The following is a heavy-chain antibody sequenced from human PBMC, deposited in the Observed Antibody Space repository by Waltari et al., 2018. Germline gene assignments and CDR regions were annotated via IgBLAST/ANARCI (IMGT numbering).Heavy chain of an antibody. V-gene: IGHV1-69*05. D-gene: IGHD4-4*01. CDR3: ASIYNNYAYYYCHDLDV. CDR1: GGTFSSYA. Sequence: QVQLVQSGAEVKKPGSSVKVSCKASGGTFSSYAISWVRQAPGEGLEGWGGFYRIYGTANLATKFEGRGTISTDKATSTTYVGMSRLRSVDTAAYYCASIYNNYAYYYCHDLDVWGKGTTVTFSS. CDR2: FYRIYGTA. J-gene: IGHJ6*03.